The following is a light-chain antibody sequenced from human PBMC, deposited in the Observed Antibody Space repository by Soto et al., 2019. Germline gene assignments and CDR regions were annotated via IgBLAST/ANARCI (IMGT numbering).Light chain of an antibody. CDR2: DTS. V-gene: IGLV7-46*01. CDR3: LLSYNGVRPV. CDR1: TGAVTSGHY. Sequence: TVVTQEPSLTVSPGGTVTLTCGSSTGAVTSGHYTDWFQQTPGQAPRTLIYDTSKKHSWTPARFSGSLLGGKAALTLSGAQPEDEAEYFCLLSYNGVRPVFGGGTKLTVL. J-gene: IGLJ2*01.